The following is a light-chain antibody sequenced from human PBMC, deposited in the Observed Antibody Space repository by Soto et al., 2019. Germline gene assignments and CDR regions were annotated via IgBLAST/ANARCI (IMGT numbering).Light chain of an antibody. CDR2: DAS. Sequence: DIQMTQSPSSLSASVGDRVTITCRASQTISIWLAWYQQKPGKAPKLLIYDASKLESGVASRFSGSGSGTEFTLTISSLQPDDFATYYCQQYNTYWTFGQGTKVDI. CDR1: QTISIW. CDR3: QQYNTYWT. V-gene: IGKV1-5*01. J-gene: IGKJ1*01.